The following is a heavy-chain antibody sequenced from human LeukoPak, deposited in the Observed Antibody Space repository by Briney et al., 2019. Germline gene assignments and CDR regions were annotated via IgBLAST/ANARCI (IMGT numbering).Heavy chain of an antibody. J-gene: IGHJ3*02. V-gene: IGHV4-59*08. CDR1: GGSISSYY. D-gene: IGHD3-22*01. Sequence: PSETLSLTCTVSGGSISSYYWSWIRQPPGKGLEWIGYIYYSGSTNYNPSLKSRVTISVDTSKNQFSLKLSSVTAADTAVYYCAXRGSSGLSPFPPDAFDIWGQGTMVTVSS. CDR3: AXRGSSGLSPFPPDAFDI. CDR2: IYYSGST.